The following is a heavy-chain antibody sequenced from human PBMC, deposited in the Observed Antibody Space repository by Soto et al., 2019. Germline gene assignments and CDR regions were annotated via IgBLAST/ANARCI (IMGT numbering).Heavy chain of an antibody. J-gene: IGHJ4*02. CDR2: ISYDGSNK. D-gene: IGHD6-13*01. CDR3: AREQQLVLSPHFDY. Sequence: GGSLRLSCVGSGFTFNNYGMHWVRQAPGKGLEWVAVISYDGSNKYYADSVKGRFTISRDNSKNTLYLQMSSLRSEDTAVYYCAREQQLVLSPHFDYWGQGTLVTVSS. V-gene: IGHV3-30*03. CDR1: GFTFNNYG.